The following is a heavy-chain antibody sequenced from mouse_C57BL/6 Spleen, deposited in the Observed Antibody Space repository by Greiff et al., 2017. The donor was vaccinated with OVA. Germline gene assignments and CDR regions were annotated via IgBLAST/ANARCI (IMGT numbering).Heavy chain of an antibody. D-gene: IGHD1-1*01. CDR2: IDPSDSYT. V-gene: IGHV1-50*01. J-gene: IGHJ1*03. CDR3: ASGSSYRYFDV. Sequence: QVQLQQPGAELVKPGASVKLSCKASGYTFTSYWMQWVKQRPGQGLEWIGEIDPSDSYTNYNQKFKGKATLTVDTSSSTAYMQLSSLTSEDSAVYYCASGSSYRYFDVWGTGTTVTVSS. CDR1: GYTFTSYW.